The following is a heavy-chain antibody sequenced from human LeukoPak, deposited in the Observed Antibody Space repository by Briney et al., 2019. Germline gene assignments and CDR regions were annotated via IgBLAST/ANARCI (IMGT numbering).Heavy chain of an antibody. J-gene: IGHJ4*02. D-gene: IGHD6-19*01. V-gene: IGHV4-34*01. CDR3: ASEDRIAVY. CDR2: VHYSGSA. CDR1: GGSFSGYY. Sequence: SETLSLTCAVYGGSFSGYYWTWIRQSPGRGLEWIGEVHYSGSATYNPSLKSRVTISVDTSINQFSLKMNSVTAADTAVYYCASEDRIAVYWGQGTLVTVSS.